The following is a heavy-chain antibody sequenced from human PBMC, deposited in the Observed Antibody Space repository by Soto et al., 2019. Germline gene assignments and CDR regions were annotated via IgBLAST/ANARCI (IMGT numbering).Heavy chain of an antibody. CDR3: ARDHDYGDNYYYYMVA. D-gene: IGHD4-17*01. J-gene: IGHJ6*03. CDR2: INPNSGGT. V-gene: IGHV1-2*04. CDR1: GYTFTGYY. Sequence: ASVKVSCKASGYTFTGYYMHWVRQAPGQGLEWMGWINPNSGGTNYAQKFQGWVTMTRDTSISTAYMELSRLRSDDTAVYYCARDHDYGDNYYYYMVARGKGTTVTVSS.